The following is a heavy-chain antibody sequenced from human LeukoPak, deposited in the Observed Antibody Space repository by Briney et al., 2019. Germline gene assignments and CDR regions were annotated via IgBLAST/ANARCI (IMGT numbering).Heavy chain of an antibody. V-gene: IGHV3-20*04. J-gene: IGHJ4*02. D-gene: IGHD3-22*01. CDR1: GFTFDDYG. CDR2: INWNGGST. Sequence: GGSLRLSCAASGFTFDDYGMSWVRQAPGKGLEWVSGINWNGGSTGYADSVKGRFTISRDNSKNTLYLQMNSLRAEDTAVYYCARYYYDSSGSDYYFDYWGQGTLVTVSS. CDR3: ARYYYDSSGSDYYFDY.